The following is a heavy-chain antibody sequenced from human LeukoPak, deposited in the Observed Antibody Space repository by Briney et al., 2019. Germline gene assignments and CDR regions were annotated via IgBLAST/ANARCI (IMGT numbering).Heavy chain of an antibody. D-gene: IGHD2-2*01. J-gene: IGHJ4*02. Sequence: GRSLRLSCAASGFTFSSYAMHWVRQAPGKGLEWVAVISYDGSNKYYADSVKGRFTISRDNSKNTLYLQMNSLRAEDTAVYYCARDPDDSHCSSTSCYADLDYWGQGTVVTVSS. CDR1: GFTFSSYA. V-gene: IGHV3-30-3*01. CDR2: ISYDGSNK. CDR3: ARDPDDSHCSSTSCYADLDY.